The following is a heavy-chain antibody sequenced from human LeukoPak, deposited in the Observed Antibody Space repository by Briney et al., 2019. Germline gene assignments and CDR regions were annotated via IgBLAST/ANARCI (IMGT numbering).Heavy chain of an antibody. Sequence: PGGSLRLSCAASGFTFTSFWMAWVRQVPGKGLEWVANIKRDGSEEYYVDSVKGRFTISRDNAKNSLYLQMNSLRAEDTAVYYCARDAGFCSAGSCFDYWGQGTLVTVSS. D-gene: IGHD2-15*01. J-gene: IGHJ4*02. V-gene: IGHV3-7*01. CDR3: ARDAGFCSAGSCFDY. CDR2: IKRDGSEE. CDR1: GFTFTSFW.